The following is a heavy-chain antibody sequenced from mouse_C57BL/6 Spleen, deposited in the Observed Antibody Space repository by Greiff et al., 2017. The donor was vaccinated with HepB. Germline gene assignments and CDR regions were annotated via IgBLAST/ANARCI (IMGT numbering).Heavy chain of an antibody. J-gene: IGHJ2*01. CDR2: ISDGGSYT. V-gene: IGHV5-4*03. Sequence: EVKLEESGGGLVKPGGSLKLSCAASGFTFSSYAMSWVRQTPEKRLEWVATISDGGSYTYYPDNVKGRFTISRDNAKNNLYLQMSHLKSEDTAMYYCARAIVYFDYWGQGTTLTVSS. CDR1: GFTFSSYA. D-gene: IGHD2-12*01. CDR3: ARAIVYFDY.